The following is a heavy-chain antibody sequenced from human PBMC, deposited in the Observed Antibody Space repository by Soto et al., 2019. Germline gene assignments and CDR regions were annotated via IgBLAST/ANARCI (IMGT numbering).Heavy chain of an antibody. J-gene: IGHJ6*02. CDR1: GFTFSSYG. Sequence: QVQLVESGGGVVQPGRSLRLSCAASGFTFSSYGMHWVRQAPGKGLEWVAVIWYDGSNKYYADSVKGRFTISRDNSKNTLYLQMNSLRAEDTAVYYCARVVGYCSGGSCYSSYYGMDVWGQGPTVTVSS. D-gene: IGHD2-15*01. CDR2: IWYDGSNK. V-gene: IGHV3-33*01. CDR3: ARVVGYCSGGSCYSSYYGMDV.